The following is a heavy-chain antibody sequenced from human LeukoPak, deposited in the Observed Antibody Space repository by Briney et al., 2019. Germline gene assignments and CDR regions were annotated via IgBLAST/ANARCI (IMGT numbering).Heavy chain of an antibody. CDR1: GFTFSSYA. CDR3: AGPYSSSWYSGGGYFDY. V-gene: IGHV3-30-3*01. J-gene: IGHJ4*02. CDR2: ISYDGSNK. Sequence: GGSLRLSCAASGFTFSSYAMHWVRQAPGKGLEWVAVISYDGSNKYYADSVKGRFTISRDNAKNSLYLQMNSLRAEDTAVYYCAGPYSSSWYSGGGYFDYWGQGTLVTVSS. D-gene: IGHD6-13*01.